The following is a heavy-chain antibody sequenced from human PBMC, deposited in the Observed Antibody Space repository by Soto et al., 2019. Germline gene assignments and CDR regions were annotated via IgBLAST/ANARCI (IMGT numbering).Heavy chain of an antibody. Sequence: SSETLSLTCVVYGGSFSGNYWSWIRKPPGKGLEWIGEINHSGSTNYNPSLKSRVTISVDTSKNQFSLKLSSVTAADTAVYYCARKSIAARGNWFDPWGQGALVTVSS. J-gene: IGHJ5*02. CDR1: GGSFSGNY. V-gene: IGHV4-34*01. CDR3: ARKSIAARGNWFDP. CDR2: INHSGST. D-gene: IGHD6-6*01.